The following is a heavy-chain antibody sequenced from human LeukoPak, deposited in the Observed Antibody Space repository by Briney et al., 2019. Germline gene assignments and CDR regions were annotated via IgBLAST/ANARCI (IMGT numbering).Heavy chain of an antibody. Sequence: GGSLRLSCAASGFTFSDYYMSWSRQAPGKGLEWVGYMTGSGAEIYYADSLKGRFTISRDNPKNALFLRMNSLRVEDTATYYCASDMVATSGDFWGQGTLVSVSS. CDR3: ASDMVATSGDF. V-gene: IGHV3-11*01. D-gene: IGHD5-12*01. J-gene: IGHJ4*02. CDR2: MTGSGAEI. CDR1: GFTFSDYY.